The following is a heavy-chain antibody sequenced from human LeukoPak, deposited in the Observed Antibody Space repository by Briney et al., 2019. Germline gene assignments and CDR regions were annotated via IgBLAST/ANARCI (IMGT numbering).Heavy chain of an antibody. Sequence: GESLKISCQGSGYIFTSYWISWVRQMPGKGLEWMGRIDPSDSYTNYSPSFQGHVPISADKSISTAYLQWSSLKASDTARYYCALAAGDYWGQGTLVTVSS. V-gene: IGHV5-10-1*01. CDR2: IDPSDSYT. CDR1: GYIFTSYW. D-gene: IGHD6-13*01. CDR3: ALAAGDY. J-gene: IGHJ4*02.